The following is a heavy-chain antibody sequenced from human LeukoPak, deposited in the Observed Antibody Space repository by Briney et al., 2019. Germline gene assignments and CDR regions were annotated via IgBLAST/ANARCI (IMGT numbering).Heavy chain of an antibody. CDR1: GFSLSNARMG. Sequence: SGPTLVNPTETLTLTCTVSGFSLSNARMGVSWIRQPPGKALEWLAHIFSNDEKSYSTSLKSRLTISKDTSKSQVVLTMTNMDPVDTATYYCARIQSSVADTFSFDYWGQGTLVTVSS. V-gene: IGHV2-26*01. D-gene: IGHD6-19*01. CDR3: ARIQSSVADTFSFDY. J-gene: IGHJ4*02. CDR2: IFSNDEK.